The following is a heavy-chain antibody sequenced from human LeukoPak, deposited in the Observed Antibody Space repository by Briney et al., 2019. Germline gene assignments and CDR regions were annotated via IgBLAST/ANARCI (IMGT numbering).Heavy chain of an antibody. V-gene: IGHV1-2*02. Sequence: ASVKVSCKASGYTFTGYYIYWVRQAPGQGLEWMVWINPNSGATNSVQKFQGRVTMTRDTSISTAYMELNGLRSDDTAVYYCARDPSYYYYYYYMDVWGKGTTVTVSS. CDR2: INPNSGAT. CDR3: ARDPSYYYYYYYMDV. CDR1: GYTFTGYY. J-gene: IGHJ6*03.